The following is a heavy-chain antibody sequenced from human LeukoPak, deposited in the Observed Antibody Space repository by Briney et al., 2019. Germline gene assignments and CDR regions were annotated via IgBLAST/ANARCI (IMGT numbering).Heavy chain of an antibody. Sequence: GESPKIPCNGSGYSFTNHYIGWVRQMPAKGLQWMVIDNPGDSDTRYSPSFQGQVTISADTSITTAYLQWSSLKASDNAMYYCARLKYYYDRSGYPDYWGQGTLVTVSS. CDR1: GYSFTNHY. J-gene: IGHJ4*02. D-gene: IGHD3-22*01. V-gene: IGHV5-51*01. CDR2: DNPGDSDT. CDR3: ARLKYYYDRSGYPDY.